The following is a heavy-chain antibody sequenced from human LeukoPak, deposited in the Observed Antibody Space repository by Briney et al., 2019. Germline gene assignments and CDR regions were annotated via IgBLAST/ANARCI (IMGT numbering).Heavy chain of an antibody. CDR1: GFTFSSYW. CDR2: INSDGTSI. Sequence: PGGSLRLSCATSGFTFSSYWMHCVRQAPGKGLVWVSRINSDGTSISYADSVKGRFTISRDSAKNTLYLQMNSLRAEDTAVYYCARAGPEFKLPGDWGQGTLVTVSS. D-gene: IGHD1-1*01. CDR3: ARAGPEFKLPGD. V-gene: IGHV3-74*01. J-gene: IGHJ4*02.